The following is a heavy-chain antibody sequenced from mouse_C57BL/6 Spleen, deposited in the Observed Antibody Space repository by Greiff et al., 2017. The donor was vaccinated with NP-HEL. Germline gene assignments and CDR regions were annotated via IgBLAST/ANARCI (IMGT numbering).Heavy chain of an antibody. Sequence: EVMLVESGGGLVQPEGSLKLSCAASGFSFNTYAMNWVRQAPGKGLEWVARIRSKSNNYATYYADSVKDRFTISRDDSESMLYLQMNNLKTEDTAMYYCVREDYYGSSYGGYFDYWGQGTTLTVSS. V-gene: IGHV10-1*01. D-gene: IGHD1-1*01. CDR3: VREDYYGSSYGGYFDY. CDR2: IRSKSNNYAT. CDR1: GFSFNTYA. J-gene: IGHJ2*01.